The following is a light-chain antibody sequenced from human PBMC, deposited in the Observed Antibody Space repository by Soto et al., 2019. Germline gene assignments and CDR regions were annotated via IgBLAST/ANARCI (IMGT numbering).Light chain of an antibody. J-gene: IGLJ1*01. CDR2: SVS. Sequence: QSALTQPASVSGSPGQSITISCSGTSSDIGTYDHVAWFQQFPGKTPKLMIYSVSNRPSGVSYRFSGSKSGNTASLTISGLRAEDEADYYCCSYAGAYVFGSGTKLTVL. V-gene: IGLV2-14*01. CDR3: CSYAGAYV. CDR1: SSDIGTYDH.